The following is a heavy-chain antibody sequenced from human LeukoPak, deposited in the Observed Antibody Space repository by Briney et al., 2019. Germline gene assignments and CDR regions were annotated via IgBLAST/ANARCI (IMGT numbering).Heavy chain of an antibody. CDR2: IIPIFGTA. CDR3: ARGPYCSSTSCYFDY. J-gene: IGHJ4*02. D-gene: IGHD2-2*01. V-gene: IGHV1-69*06. Sequence: SVKVSWKASGGTFSSYAISWVRQAPGQGLEWMGRIIPIFGTANYAQKFQGRVTITADKSTSTAYMELSSLRSEDTAVYYCARGPYCSSTSCYFDYWGQGTLVTVSS. CDR1: GGTFSSYA.